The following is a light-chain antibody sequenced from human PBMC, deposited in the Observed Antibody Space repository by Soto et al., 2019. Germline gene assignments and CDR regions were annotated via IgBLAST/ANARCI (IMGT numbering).Light chain of an antibody. CDR2: DAS. CDR3: QQRSNWPSIT. Sequence: VMTQSPATLSVSPVEISTLSCIASQSVSSYLAWYQQKPGQAPRLLIYDASNRATGIPARFSGSGSGTDFTLTISSLEPEDFAVYYCQQRSNWPSITFGQGTRLEIK. V-gene: IGKV3-11*01. CDR1: QSVSSY. J-gene: IGKJ5*01.